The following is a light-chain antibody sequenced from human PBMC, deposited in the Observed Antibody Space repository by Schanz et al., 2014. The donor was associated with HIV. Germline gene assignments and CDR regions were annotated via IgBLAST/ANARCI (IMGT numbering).Light chain of an antibody. CDR2: EVS. CDR1: SSDVGGYNY. CDR3: SSYTSSSTVL. J-gene: IGLJ2*01. V-gene: IGLV2-14*01. Sequence: QSALTQPRSVPGSPGQSVTISCTGTSSDVGGYNYVSWYQQHPGKAPKLMIYEVSKRPSGVSNRFSGSKSGNTASLTISGLQAEDETDYYCSSYTSSSTVLFGGGTKLTVL.